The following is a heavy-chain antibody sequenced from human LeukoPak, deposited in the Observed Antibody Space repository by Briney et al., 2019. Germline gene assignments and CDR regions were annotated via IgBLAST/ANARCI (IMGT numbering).Heavy chain of an antibody. Sequence: PGGSLRLSCAASGFTFSSYGMHWVRQAPGKGLEWVAFIRYDGSNKYYADSVKGRFTISRDNSKNTLYLQMNSLRVEDTAVYYCAKSMGYYASGSYYYFYYMDVWGKGTTVTVSS. D-gene: IGHD3-10*01. CDR2: IRYDGSNK. J-gene: IGHJ6*03. CDR1: GFTFSSYG. V-gene: IGHV3-30*02. CDR3: AKSMGYYASGSYYYFYYMDV.